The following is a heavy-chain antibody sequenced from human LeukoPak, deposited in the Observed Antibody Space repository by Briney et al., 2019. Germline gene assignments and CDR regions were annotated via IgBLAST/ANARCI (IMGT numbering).Heavy chain of an antibody. D-gene: IGHD6-19*01. CDR3: ARAALGGGWPFHGMDV. CDR1: GYHFITYW. J-gene: IGHJ6*04. CDR2: IYPGDSDT. Sequence: GESLKISFKGSGYHFITYWIAWVRQMPGKGLEWMGIIYPGDSDTRYSPSFQGQVTISAEQSISTAYLQWSSLKGSDSAMYCCARAALGGGWPFHGMDVWGKGTTVTVSS. V-gene: IGHV5-51*01.